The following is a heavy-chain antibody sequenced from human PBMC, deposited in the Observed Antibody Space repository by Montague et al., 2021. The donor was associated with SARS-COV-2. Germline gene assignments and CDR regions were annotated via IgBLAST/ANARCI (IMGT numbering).Heavy chain of an antibody. J-gene: IGHJ6*03. V-gene: IGHV4-34*01. CDR3: ARLGDGVVPSPILGVGPYYSYYYMDV. D-gene: IGHD3-10*01. CDR1: GGSLSGFS. CDR2: VNHSGGT. Sequence: SETLSLTCAVYGGSLSGFSWNWVRQPPGKGLEWIGEVNHSGGTNYNPSLKSRVTISADTSKNQFSLKLTSVAAADTAVYYCARLGDGVVPSPILGVGPYYSYYYMDVWGKGTTVTVSS.